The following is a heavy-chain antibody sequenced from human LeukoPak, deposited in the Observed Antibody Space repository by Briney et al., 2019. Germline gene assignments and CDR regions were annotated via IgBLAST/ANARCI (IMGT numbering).Heavy chain of an antibody. CDR1: GFTFSSYA. CDR2: ISYDGSIK. Sequence: PGGSLRLSCAASGFTFSSYAMHWVRQAPGKGLEWVAVISYDGSIKYYADSVKGRFTISRDNSKNTLYLQTNSLRAEDTAVYYCARDRANGDYPSLEIDYWGQGTLVTVSS. V-gene: IGHV3-30-3*01. D-gene: IGHD4-17*01. J-gene: IGHJ4*02. CDR3: ARDRANGDYPSLEIDY.